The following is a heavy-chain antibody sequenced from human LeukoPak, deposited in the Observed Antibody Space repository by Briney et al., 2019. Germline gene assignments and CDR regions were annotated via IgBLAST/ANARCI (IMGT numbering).Heavy chain of an antibody. CDR1: GVSVTNHY. J-gene: IGHJ4*02. D-gene: IGHD3/OR15-3a*01. V-gene: IGHV4-4*07. CDR2: IYYSMTT. CDR3: ASYSPDWDFDY. Sequence: PSETLSLTCTVSGVSVTNHYWSWIRQPAGKGLEWVGLIYYSMTTNYNPSLKSRVSMSVDTSKNQFSLKVNSVTAADTAVYYCASYSPDWDFDYWGQGTLVTVSS.